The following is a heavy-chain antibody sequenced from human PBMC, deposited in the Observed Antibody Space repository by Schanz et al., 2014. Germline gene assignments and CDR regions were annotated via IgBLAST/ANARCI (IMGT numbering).Heavy chain of an antibody. V-gene: IGHV3-74*01. CDR2: INSDGSTT. CDR1: GFTFSSYW. CDR3: ATVGSETYSIYWYFDL. J-gene: IGHJ2*01. D-gene: IGHD3-10*01. Sequence: EVQLVESGGGLVQPGGSLRLSCAASGFTFSSYWMHWVRQAPGKGLVWVSRINSDGSTTIYADSVKGRFTISRDNAKNTLYLQMNRLRTEDTAVYYCATVGSETYSIYWYFDLWGRGTLVTVSS.